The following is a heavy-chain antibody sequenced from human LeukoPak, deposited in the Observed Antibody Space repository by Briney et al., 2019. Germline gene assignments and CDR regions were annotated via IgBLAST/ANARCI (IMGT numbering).Heavy chain of an antibody. V-gene: IGHV4-61*02. J-gene: IGHJ5*02. CDR1: GGSISSGSYY. D-gene: IGHD4-23*01. CDR2: IYTSGST. CDR3: ARGSYGGNSWFDP. Sequence: PSQTLSLTCTVSGGSISSGSYYWSWIRQPAGKGLEWIGRIYTSGSTNYNPSLKSRVTISVDTSKNQFSLKLSSVTAADTAVYYCARGSYGGNSWFDPWGQGTLVTVS.